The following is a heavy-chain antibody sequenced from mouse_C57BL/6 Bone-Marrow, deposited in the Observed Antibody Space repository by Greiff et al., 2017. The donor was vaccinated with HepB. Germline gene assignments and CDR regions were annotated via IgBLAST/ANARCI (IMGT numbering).Heavy chain of an antibody. D-gene: IGHD2-2*01. CDR2: IDPENGDT. J-gene: IGHJ2*01. V-gene: IGHV14-4*01. CDR1: GFNIKDDY. Sequence: VQLKQSGAELVRPGASVKLSCTASGFNIKDDYMHWVKQRPEQGLEWIGWIDPENGDTEYASKFQGKATITADTSSNTAYLQLSSLTSEDTAVYYCIVVTTEYYFDYWGQGTTLTVSS. CDR3: IVVTTEYYFDY.